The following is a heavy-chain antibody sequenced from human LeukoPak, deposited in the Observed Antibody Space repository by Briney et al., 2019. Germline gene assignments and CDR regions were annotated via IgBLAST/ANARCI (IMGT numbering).Heavy chain of an antibody. CDR2: IRSKANSYAT. Sequence: GALQLSCAASGFTFRGSTMHWVRPASGKGLEWVGRIRSKANSYATAYAASVKGRFTISRDDSKNTAYLQMNSLKTEDTAVYYCSSATISNYWGQGTLVTVSS. CDR3: SSATISNY. D-gene: IGHD5-24*01. CDR1: GFTFRGST. V-gene: IGHV3-73*01. J-gene: IGHJ4*02.